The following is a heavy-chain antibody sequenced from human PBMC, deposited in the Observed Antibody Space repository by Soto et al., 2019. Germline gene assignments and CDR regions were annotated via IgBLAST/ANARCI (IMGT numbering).Heavy chain of an antibody. CDR2: ISGSGSTT. CDR3: VTRSRGLQSSPPRLDS. J-gene: IGHJ4*02. V-gene: IGHV3-23*01. D-gene: IGHD4-4*01. CDR1: GLTFSGYG. Sequence: EVQLLESGGGLVQPGGSLRLSCAASGLTFSGYGMSWVRQAPGTGLEWVSAISGSGSTTYYADSAKGRFTMSRDNSKNILFLQMNSLRAEDTAVDYCVTRSRGLQSSPPRLDSWGQGTLVTVSS.